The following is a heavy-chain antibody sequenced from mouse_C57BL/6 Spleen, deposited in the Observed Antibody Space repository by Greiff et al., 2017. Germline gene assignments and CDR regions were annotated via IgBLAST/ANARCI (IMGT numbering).Heavy chain of an antibody. D-gene: IGHD1-1*01. CDR1: GYTFTSYW. V-gene: IGHV1-69*01. CDR3: ALLRSPDY. J-gene: IGHJ2*01. Sequence: QVQLQQSGAELVMPGASVKLSCKASGYTFTSYWMHWVKQRPGQGLEWIGEIDPSDSYTNYNQKFKGKSTLTVDKSSSTAYMQLSSLTSEDSAVYYGALLRSPDYWGQGTTLTVSS. CDR2: IDPSDSYT.